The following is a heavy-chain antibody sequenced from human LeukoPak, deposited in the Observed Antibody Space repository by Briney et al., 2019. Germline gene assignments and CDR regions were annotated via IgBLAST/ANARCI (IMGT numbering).Heavy chain of an antibody. J-gene: IGHJ4*02. V-gene: IGHV1-3*01. D-gene: IGHD7-27*01. CDR2: INAGNGNT. Sequence: VASVKVSCKASGYTFTSYAMHWVRQAPGQRLEWMGWINAGNGNTKYSQKFQGRVTITRDTSASTAYMELSSLRSEDTAVYYCARETGDRGIDYWGQGTLVTVSS. CDR3: ARETGDRGIDY. CDR1: GYTFTSYA.